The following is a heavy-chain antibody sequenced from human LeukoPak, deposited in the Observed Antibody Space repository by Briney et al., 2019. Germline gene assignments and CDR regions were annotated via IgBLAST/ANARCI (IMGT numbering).Heavy chain of an antibody. CDR2: IHSDGIGT. CDR1: GFTFSRYC. CDR3: ARDQGSFDY. Sequence: PGGSLRLSCAASGFTFSRYCMHWIPQATGKGLVWVSRIHSDGIGTSYAVSVRGRFTISRDNAKNTLYLQMNSLRAEDTAVYYCARDQGSFDYWGQGTLVTVSS. J-gene: IGHJ4*02. V-gene: IGHV3-74*01.